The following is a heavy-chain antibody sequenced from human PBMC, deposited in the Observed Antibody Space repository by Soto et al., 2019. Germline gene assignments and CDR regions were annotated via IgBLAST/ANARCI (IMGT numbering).Heavy chain of an antibody. V-gene: IGHV4-34*01. Sequence: PSETLSLTCAVYGGSFSGYYWSWIRQPPGKGLEWIGEINHSGSTNYNPSLKSRVTISVDTSKNQFSLKLSSVTAADTAVYYCARDIDIVAMVNDAFDIWGQGTMVTVSS. CDR1: GGSFSGYY. CDR2: INHSGST. CDR3: ARDIDIVAMVNDAFDI. J-gene: IGHJ3*02. D-gene: IGHD5-12*01.